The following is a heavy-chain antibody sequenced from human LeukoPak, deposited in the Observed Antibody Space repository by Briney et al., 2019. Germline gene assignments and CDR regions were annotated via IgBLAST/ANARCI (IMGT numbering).Heavy chain of an antibody. CDR1: GFAFSSYS. D-gene: IGHD3-16*01. CDR3: ARVWGRPHWYFDL. V-gene: IGHV3-48*01. CDR2: IGSISTPI. Sequence: GGSLRLSCAASGFAFSSYSMSWVRQAPGKGLEWISYIGSISTPIYYADSVKGRVTISRDNAKNSLFLQTNSLRAEDTSVYYCARVWGRPHWYFDLWGRGTLVTVSS. J-gene: IGHJ2*01.